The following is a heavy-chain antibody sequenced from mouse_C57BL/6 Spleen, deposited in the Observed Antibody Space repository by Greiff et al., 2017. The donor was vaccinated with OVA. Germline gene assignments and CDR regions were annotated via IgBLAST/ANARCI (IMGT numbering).Heavy chain of an antibody. J-gene: IGHJ4*01. CDR2: IYPGSGST. D-gene: IGHD1-1*01. CDR3: ARRYYGSSVYAMDY. V-gene: IGHV1-55*01. Sequence: QVQLQQPGAELVKPGASVKMSCKASGYTFTSYWITWVKQRPGQGLEWIGDIYPGSGSTNYNEKFKSKATLTVDTSSSTAYMQLSSLTSEDSAVYYGARRYYGSSVYAMDYWGQGTSVTVSS. CDR1: GYTFTSYW.